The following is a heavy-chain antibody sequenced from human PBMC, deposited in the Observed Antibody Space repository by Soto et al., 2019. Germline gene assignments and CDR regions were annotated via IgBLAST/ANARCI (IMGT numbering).Heavy chain of an antibody. D-gene: IGHD5-18*01. CDR3: ARDTGPNGYNYYFFGMDV. V-gene: IGHV3-30-3*01. CDR2: ITHDGSDK. CDR1: GITFSNYA. J-gene: IGHJ6*02. Sequence: PGGSLRPSCAASGITFSNYAMHWARQAPGKGLEWVAVITHDGSDKYNANPVRRRLTISRDNSKNTLYLEMNGLRAEDTAVYYCARDTGPNGYNYYFFGMDVWGQGTTVTVSS.